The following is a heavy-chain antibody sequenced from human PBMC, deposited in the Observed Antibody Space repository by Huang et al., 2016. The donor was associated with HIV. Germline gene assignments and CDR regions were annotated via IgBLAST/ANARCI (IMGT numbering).Heavy chain of an antibody. V-gene: IGHV4-39*01. J-gene: IGHJ3*02. CDR2: VYYSAGT. D-gene: IGHD2-2*01. CDR1: GGSISSSSYY. CDR3: ARHMDCSSSSCLAGGHERGPFDM. Sequence: QLQLQESGPGLVKPSETLSLTCSVAGGSISSSSYYWGWIRQPPGKGRVWIGSVYYSAGTFYNPALKGRVTISVDTSKNQFSLRLSSVTAADTSVYYCARHMDCSSSSCLAGGHERGPFDMWGQGTMVTVSS.